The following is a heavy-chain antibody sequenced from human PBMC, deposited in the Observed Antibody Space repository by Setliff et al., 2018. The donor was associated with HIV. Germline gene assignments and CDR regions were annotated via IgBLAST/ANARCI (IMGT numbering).Heavy chain of an antibody. CDR3: ARRFGEVYDWIDP. J-gene: IGHJ5*02. D-gene: IGHD3-10*01. CDR1: GGSISSYY. Sequence: SETLSLTCTVSGGSISSYYWSWIRQPPGKGLEWIGYIYYSGSTNYNPSLKSRVTISVDTSKNQFSLQLNSVTATDTGVYYCARRFGEVYDWIDPWGQGTLVTVSS. V-gene: IGHV4-59*08. CDR2: IYYSGST.